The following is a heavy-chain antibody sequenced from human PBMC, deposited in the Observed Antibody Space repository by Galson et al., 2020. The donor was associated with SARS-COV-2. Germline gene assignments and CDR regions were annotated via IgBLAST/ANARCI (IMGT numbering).Heavy chain of an antibody. CDR1: GFTFSSYA. V-gene: IGHV3-30-3*01. J-gene: IGHJ4*02. CDR3: ARETGDYDSSNFDF. D-gene: IGHD3-22*01. CDR2: ISYDGNT. Sequence: GSLRLSCAASGFTFSSYAMHWVRQAPGKGLEWLTIISYDGNTLYADSVKGRFTISRDNSKNTLYLQMNSLRSEDTAVYYCARETGDYDSSNFDFWGQGTLVTVSS.